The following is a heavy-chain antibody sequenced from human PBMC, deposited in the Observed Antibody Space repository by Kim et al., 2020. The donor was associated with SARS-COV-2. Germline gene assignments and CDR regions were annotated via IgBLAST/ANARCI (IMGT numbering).Heavy chain of an antibody. V-gene: IGHV1-46*01. CDR1: GYTFTSYH. J-gene: IGHJ4*02. D-gene: IGHD3-16*01. CDR2: IKPSGGDT. CDR3: ARAGGEGYKL. Sequence: ASVKVSCKASGYTFTSYHIHWMRQAPGQGLEWMAMIKPSGGDTDHAQKFQGRVTVTRDTSTSTVYMELSSLRSEDTAMYYCARAGGEGYKLWGQGTLVTVSS.